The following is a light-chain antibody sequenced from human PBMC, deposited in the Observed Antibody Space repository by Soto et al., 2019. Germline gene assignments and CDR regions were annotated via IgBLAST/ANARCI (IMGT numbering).Light chain of an antibody. J-gene: IGKJ1*01. V-gene: IGKV3-20*01. Sequence: EIVLTQSPGTLSLSPGERATLSCRASQSVSNTYLAWYQQKPGQAPRLLIYGSSNRATGIPDRFSGSGSGTYFTLTISRLETEDVALYYCQQYGSSGTFGQGTQVEIK. CDR1: QSVSNTY. CDR3: QQYGSSGT. CDR2: GSS.